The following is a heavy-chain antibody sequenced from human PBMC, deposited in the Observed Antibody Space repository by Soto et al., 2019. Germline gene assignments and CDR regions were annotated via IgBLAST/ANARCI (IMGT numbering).Heavy chain of an antibody. CDR3: ARLYGYSYGYRPYYYYYYMDV. Sequence: GGSLRLSCAASGFTFSSYWMSWVRQAPGKGLEWVANIKQDGSEKYYVDSVKGRFTSSRDNAKNSLYLQMNSLRAEDTAVYYCARLYGYSYGYRPYYYYYYMDVWGKGTTVTVSS. CDR1: GFTFSSYW. D-gene: IGHD5-18*01. CDR2: IKQDGSEK. J-gene: IGHJ6*03. V-gene: IGHV3-7*01.